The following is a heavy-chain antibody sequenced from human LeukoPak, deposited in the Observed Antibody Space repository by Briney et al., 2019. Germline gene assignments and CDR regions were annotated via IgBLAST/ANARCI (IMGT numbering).Heavy chain of an antibody. Sequence: GGSLRLSCAAPGFSFSSNWMGWVRQAPGKGLEWVSVIYSGGNTYYADSVKGRFTISKDNSKNTPYLQMNSLRAEGTAVYYCARDPPLYYWGQGTLVTVSS. J-gene: IGHJ4*02. CDR2: IYSGGNT. CDR3: ARDPPLYY. V-gene: IGHV3-53*01. CDR1: GFSFSSNW.